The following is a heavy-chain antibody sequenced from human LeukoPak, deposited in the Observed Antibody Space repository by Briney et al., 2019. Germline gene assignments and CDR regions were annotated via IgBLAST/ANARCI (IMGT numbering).Heavy chain of an antibody. CDR1: GYSFTSYW. CDR2: IYPGDSDT. Sequence: GESLKISRKGSGYSFTSYWIGWVRQMPGKGLEWMGIIYPGDSDTRYSPSFQGQVTISADKSISTAYLQWSSLKASDTAMYYCARLSRRLYYYYGMDVWGQGTTVTVSS. V-gene: IGHV5-51*01. J-gene: IGHJ6*02. CDR3: ARLSRRLYYYYGMDV.